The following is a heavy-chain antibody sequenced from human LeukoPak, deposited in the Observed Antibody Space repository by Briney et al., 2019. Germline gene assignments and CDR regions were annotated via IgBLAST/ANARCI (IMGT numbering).Heavy chain of an antibody. CDR1: VYTFTGYY. CDR3: ARDPLPGVAVARVFDY. J-gene: IGHJ4*02. Sequence: ASVNVSCKASVYTFTGYYMHWVRQAPGQGLEWMGWINPNSGGTNYAQKFQGRVTMTRDTSISTAYMELSRLRSDDTAVYYCARDPLPGVAVARVFDYWGQGTLVTVSS. V-gene: IGHV1-2*02. CDR2: INPNSGGT. D-gene: IGHD6-19*01.